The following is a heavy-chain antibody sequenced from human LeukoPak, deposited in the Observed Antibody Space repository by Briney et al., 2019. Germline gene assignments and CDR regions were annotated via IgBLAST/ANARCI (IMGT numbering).Heavy chain of an antibody. D-gene: IGHD5-24*01. CDR1: GFTVINNY. CDR3: AREKTGSDGYNHGFDY. Sequence: PGGSLRLSCAASGFTVINNYMSWVRQAPGKGLEWVSVIYSGGTTKYADSVRGRFSISRDNSKNTLHLQMNSLRADDTAVYYCAREKTGSDGYNHGFDYWGQGALVTVSS. V-gene: IGHV3-53*01. J-gene: IGHJ4*02. CDR2: IYSGGTT.